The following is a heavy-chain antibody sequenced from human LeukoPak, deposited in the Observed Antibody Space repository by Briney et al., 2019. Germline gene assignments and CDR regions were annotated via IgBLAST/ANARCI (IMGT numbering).Heavy chain of an antibody. CDR2: ISNSSSYI. D-gene: IGHD1-26*01. J-gene: IGHJ4*02. Sequence: PGGSLRLSCAASGFTFSSYSMNWVRQAPGKGLEWVSSISNSSSYIYYADSVKGRFTISRDNAKNSLYLQMNSLRAEDTAVYYCARESYSGSYYLDYWGQGTLVTVSS. CDR3: ARESYSGSYYLDY. CDR1: GFTFSSYS. V-gene: IGHV3-21*01.